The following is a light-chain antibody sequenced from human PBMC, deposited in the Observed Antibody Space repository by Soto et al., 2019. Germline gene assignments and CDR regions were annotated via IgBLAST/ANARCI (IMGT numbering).Light chain of an antibody. V-gene: IGKV1-6*01. Sequence: ALPINQSPSSPSASLGDRVPITFRASQGIRSDVGWYQQKPGKAPKLLIYGASSLQSGVPSRFSGSGSGTDFTLTISSLQPEDFATYYCLQDYNYPFTFGQGTRLEIK. J-gene: IGKJ5*01. CDR3: LQDYNYPFT. CDR2: GAS. CDR1: QGIRSD.